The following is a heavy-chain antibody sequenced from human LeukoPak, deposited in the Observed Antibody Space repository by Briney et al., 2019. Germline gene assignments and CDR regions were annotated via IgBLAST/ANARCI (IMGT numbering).Heavy chain of an antibody. CDR3: ARASDYGGNSGFDY. CDR1: GFTFSTYW. CDR2: IYSGGST. D-gene: IGHD4-23*01. V-gene: IGHV3-53*01. Sequence: GGSLRLSCAASGFTFSTYWMNWVRQAPGKGLEWVSVIYSGGSTYYADSVKGRFTISRDNSKNTLYLQMNSLRAEDTAVYYCARASDYGGNSGFDYWGQGTLVTVSS. J-gene: IGHJ4*02.